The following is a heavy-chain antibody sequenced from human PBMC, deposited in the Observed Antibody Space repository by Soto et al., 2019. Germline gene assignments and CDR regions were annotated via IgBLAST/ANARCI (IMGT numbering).Heavy chain of an antibody. D-gene: IGHD2-2*01. J-gene: IGHJ6*02. Sequence: SETLSLTCTVSGGSISSGDYYWSWIRHPPGKGLEWIGYIYYSGSTYYNPSLKSRVTISVDTSKNQFSLKLSSVTAADTAVYCCARAGIVVVPATRLYGTEVWGQGNTVTVS. CDR3: ARAGIVVVPATRLYGTEV. V-gene: IGHV4-30-4*01. CDR1: GGSISSGDYY. CDR2: IYYSGST.